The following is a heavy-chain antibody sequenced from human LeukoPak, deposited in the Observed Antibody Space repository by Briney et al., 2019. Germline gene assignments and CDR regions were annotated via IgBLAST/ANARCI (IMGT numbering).Heavy chain of an antibody. CDR2: VYYSGST. CDR3: ARHSGYSYGYAYYYYYMDV. J-gene: IGHJ6*03. CDR1: GGSISSSSYY. D-gene: IGHD5-18*01. Sequence: KPSETLSLTCTVSGGSISSSSYYWGWIRQPPGKGLEWIGSVYYSGSTYYNPSLKSRVTISVDPSKNQFSLELSSVTAADTAVYYCARHSGYSYGYAYYYYYMDVWGKGTTVTVSS. V-gene: IGHV4-39*01.